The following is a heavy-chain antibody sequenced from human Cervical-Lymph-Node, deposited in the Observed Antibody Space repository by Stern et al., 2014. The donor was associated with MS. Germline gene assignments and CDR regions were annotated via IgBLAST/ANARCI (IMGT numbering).Heavy chain of an antibody. Sequence: QITLKESGPAVVKPTQTLTLTCSLSGVSLNTSGVGVGWIRQPPGKVLEWLALIFWDDGKHYSPSLKNRLTISKDTSKNQVVLRMTNMDPVDTATYYYAHDSGAWGRGTLVTVSS. CDR2: IFWDDGK. D-gene: IGHD1-26*01. J-gene: IGHJ5*02. CDR3: AHDSGA. CDR1: GVSLNTSGVG. V-gene: IGHV2-5*02.